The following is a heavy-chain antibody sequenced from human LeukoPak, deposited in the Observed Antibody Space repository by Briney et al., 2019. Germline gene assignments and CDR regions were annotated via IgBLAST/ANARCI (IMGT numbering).Heavy chain of an antibody. V-gene: IGHV4-34*01. CDR1: GGSFIGYY. Sequence: PSETLSLTCAVYGGSFIGYYWSWIRQPPGKGLEWIGEINHSGSTNYNPSLKSRVTISVDTSKNQFSLKLSSVTAADTAVYYCARGVGRGYDILTGYYNAPYFDYWGQGTLVTVSS. CDR2: INHSGST. J-gene: IGHJ4*02. CDR3: ARGVGRGYDILTGYYNAPYFDY. D-gene: IGHD3-9*01.